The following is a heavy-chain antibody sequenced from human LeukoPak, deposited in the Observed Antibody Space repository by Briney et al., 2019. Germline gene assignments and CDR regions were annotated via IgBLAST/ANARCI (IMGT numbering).Heavy chain of an antibody. Sequence: ASVKVSCKASGYTFTGYYMHWVRQAPGQGLEWMGRINPNSGGTNYAQKFQGRVTMTRDTSISTAYMELSRLRSDDTAVYYCARASYYYDSSGYYPLDYWGQGTPVTVSS. J-gene: IGHJ4*02. V-gene: IGHV1-2*06. CDR1: GYTFTGYY. CDR3: ARASYYYDSSGYYPLDY. D-gene: IGHD3-22*01. CDR2: INPNSGGT.